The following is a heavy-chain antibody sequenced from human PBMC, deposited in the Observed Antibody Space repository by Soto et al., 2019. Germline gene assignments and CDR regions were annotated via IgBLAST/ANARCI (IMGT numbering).Heavy chain of an antibody. Sequence: GASVKVSCKASGYTFTSYYMHWVRQAPGRGLEWMGIINPSGGSTSYAQKFQGRVTMTRDTSTSTVYMELSSLRSEDTAVYYCARGRLIYSNTGNWFDPWGQGTLVTVSS. J-gene: IGHJ5*02. CDR3: ARGRLIYSNTGNWFDP. CDR2: INPSGGST. D-gene: IGHD4-4*01. CDR1: GYTFTSYY. V-gene: IGHV1-46*01.